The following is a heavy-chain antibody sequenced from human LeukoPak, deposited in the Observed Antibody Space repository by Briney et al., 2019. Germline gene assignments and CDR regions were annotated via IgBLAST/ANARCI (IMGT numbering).Heavy chain of an antibody. CDR3: ARDQHEFDY. CDR2: TSTFDTT. V-gene: IGHV1-18*01. J-gene: IGHJ4*02. CDR1: GYTFTTFG. Sequence: GASVTVSCKASGYTFTTFGMSWVRQAPGQGLEWMGWTSTFDTTNLARKFQGRVTMTTDTSTSTAYMELRSLTSDDTAMYYCARDQHEFDYWGQGTLVTVSS.